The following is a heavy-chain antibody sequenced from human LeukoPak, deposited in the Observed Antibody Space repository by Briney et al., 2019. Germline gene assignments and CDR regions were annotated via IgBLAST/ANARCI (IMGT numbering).Heavy chain of an antibody. D-gene: IGHD2-2*01. CDR1: GGSFSGYY. CDR2: INHSGST. V-gene: IGHV4-34*01. CDR3: ARVHCSRTSCYRPWGYFDY. Sequence: SETLSLTCAVYGGSFSGYYWSWIRQPPGKGLEWIGEINHSGSTNYNPSLKSRVTISVDTSKNQFSLKLSSVTAADTAVYYCARVHCSRTSCYRPWGYFDYWGQGTLVTVSS. J-gene: IGHJ4*02.